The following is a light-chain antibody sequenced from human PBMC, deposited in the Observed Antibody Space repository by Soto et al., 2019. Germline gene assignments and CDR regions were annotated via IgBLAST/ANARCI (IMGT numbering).Light chain of an antibody. CDR3: QQYDSSPPFALT. CDR2: GAS. Sequence: EIVLTQSPGTLSLSPGERASLSCRASQSVSSEKLAWYQQKPGQAPRLLIFGASGRATGIPERFSGSGSGTDFTLTINRLEPEDFAVYYCQQYDSSPPFALTFGGGTKVDIK. V-gene: IGKV3-20*01. J-gene: IGKJ4*01. CDR1: QSVSSEK.